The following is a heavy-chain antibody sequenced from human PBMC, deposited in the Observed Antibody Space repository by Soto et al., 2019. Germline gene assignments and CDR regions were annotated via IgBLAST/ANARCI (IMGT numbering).Heavy chain of an antibody. D-gene: IGHD6-6*01. J-gene: IGHJ6*03. V-gene: IGHV1-3*01. CDR2: INAGNGNT. Sequence: QVHLVQSGAEVKKPGASVKVSCKASGYTFTTYVIHWVRQAPGQRLEWMGWINAGNGNTKYSQKFQGSVTITRDTSASTAYMELISLRSEDTAVYYCAREYSTSYYYMDVWGKGAPVTVSS. CDR1: GYTFTTYV. CDR3: AREYSTSYYYMDV.